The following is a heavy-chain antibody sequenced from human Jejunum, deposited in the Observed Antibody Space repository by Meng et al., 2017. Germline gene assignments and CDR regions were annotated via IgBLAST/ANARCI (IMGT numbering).Heavy chain of an antibody. CDR3: TRDGDTYVGGYYFDY. D-gene: IGHD5-18*01. J-gene: IGHJ4*02. CDR1: GGTFSTYT. Sequence: QVQLVQSGAEVKTPGSPVKVSCKASGGTFSTYTINWVRQAPGQGLEWMGKIVPVLGLADYAQKFQGRVTITADRSTSTAYMELSSLRSEDTAMYYCTRDGDTYVGGYYFDYWGQGTLVTVSS. V-gene: IGHV1-69*08. CDR2: IVPVLGLA.